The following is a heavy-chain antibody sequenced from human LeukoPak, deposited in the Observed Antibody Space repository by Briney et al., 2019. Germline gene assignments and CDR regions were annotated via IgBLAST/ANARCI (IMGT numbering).Heavy chain of an antibody. CDR3: TTDLGTYYHGSQRLIPIDY. V-gene: IGHV3-15*01. CDR2: IKSKTDGETT. J-gene: IGHJ4*02. D-gene: IGHD3-10*01. CDR1: GFTFTNAW. Sequence: GGSLRLSCVDSGFTFTNAWMSWVRQAPGKGLEWIGRIKSKTDGETTNYAGPVRGRFTISRDDSKSAVYLQMNSLKIEDTAVYYCTTDLGTYYHGSQRLIPIDYWGQGTLVTVSS.